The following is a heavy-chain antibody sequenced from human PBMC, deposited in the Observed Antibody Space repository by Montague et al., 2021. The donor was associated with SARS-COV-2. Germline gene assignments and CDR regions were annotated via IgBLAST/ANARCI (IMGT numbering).Heavy chain of an antibody. V-gene: IGHV3-30*18. D-gene: IGHD2-21*01. CDR2: ISYDGSNK. J-gene: IGHJ6*02. Sequence: LSLTCTVSGGSISSSSYYWGWIRQPPGKGLEWVAVISYDGSNKYYADSVKGRFTISRDNSKNTLYLQMNSLRAEDTAVYYCANQLVGLYGMDVWGQGTTVTVSS. CDR3: ANQLVGLYGMDV. CDR1: GGSISSSS.